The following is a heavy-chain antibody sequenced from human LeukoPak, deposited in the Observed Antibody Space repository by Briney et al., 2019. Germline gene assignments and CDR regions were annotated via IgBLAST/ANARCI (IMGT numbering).Heavy chain of an antibody. CDR1: GFTFSSYE. CDR2: ISSSSSYI. J-gene: IGHJ6*03. Sequence: PGGSLRLSCAASGFTFSSYEMNWVRQAPGKGLEWVSSISSSSSYIYYADSVKGRFTISRDNAKNSLYLQMNSLRAEDTAVYYCARDEYSSSWYPLDYYYYYMDVWGRGTTVTVSS. D-gene: IGHD6-13*01. CDR3: ARDEYSSSWYPLDYYYYYMDV. V-gene: IGHV3-21*01.